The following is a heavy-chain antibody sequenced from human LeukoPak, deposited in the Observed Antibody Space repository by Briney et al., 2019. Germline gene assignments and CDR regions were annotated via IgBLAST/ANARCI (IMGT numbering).Heavy chain of an antibody. CDR3: AKGDRNSAAAGTGFDY. V-gene: IGHV3-23*01. CDR2: ISGRGGST. Sequence: PGGSLRLSCIASGFTFSSYAMSWVRQAPGKGLEWVSVISGRGGSTYYADSVKGRFTISRDDSKITLHLQMNSLRAEDTAVYFCAKGDRNSAAAGTGFDYWGQGTLVTVSS. CDR1: GFTFSSYA. J-gene: IGHJ4*02. D-gene: IGHD6-13*01.